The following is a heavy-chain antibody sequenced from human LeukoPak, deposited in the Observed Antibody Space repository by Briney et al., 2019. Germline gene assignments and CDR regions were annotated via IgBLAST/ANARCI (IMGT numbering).Heavy chain of an antibody. CDR3: ARSLRLWDAFDI. CDR1: GGSISSYY. Sequence: SETLSLTCSVSGGSISSYYWSWIRQPPGKGLEWTGCVFYSGSTNYNPSLKSRVTISLDTSKNQFSLKVSSVTAADTAMYYCARSLRLWDAFDIWGQGTTVTVSS. J-gene: IGHJ3*02. CDR2: VFYSGST. V-gene: IGHV4-59*01. D-gene: IGHD5-18*01.